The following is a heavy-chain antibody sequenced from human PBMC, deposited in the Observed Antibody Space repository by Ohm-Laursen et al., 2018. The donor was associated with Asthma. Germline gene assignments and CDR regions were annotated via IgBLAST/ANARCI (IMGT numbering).Heavy chain of an antibody. D-gene: IGHD6-6*01. J-gene: IGHJ6*02. CDR2: ITNSGSNI. CDR3: ARGYSSSSLFVLYYYNMDV. V-gene: IGHV3-11*01. Sequence: SLRLSCAASGFIFSDYYMSWIRQAPGKGLEWVSYITNSGSNIYYADSVKGRFTISRDNARNSLYLQMNSLRAEDTAVYYCARGYSSSSLFVLYYYNMDVWGQGTTVTVSS. CDR1: GFIFSDYY.